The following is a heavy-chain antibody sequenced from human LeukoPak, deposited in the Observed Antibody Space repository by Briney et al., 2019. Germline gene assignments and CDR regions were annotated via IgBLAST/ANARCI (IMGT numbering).Heavy chain of an antibody. CDR2: FYTSGST. CDR3: ARGRDGYNFLNRGEYYYFDY. V-gene: IGHV4-4*07. CDR1: GASITGYY. Sequence: SETLSLTCSVSGASITGYYWSWIRQPAGKGLEWIGRFYTSGSTNYNPSLKSRVTISVDTSKNQFSLKLSSVTAADTAVYYCARGRDGYNFLNRGEYYYFDYWGQGTLVTVSS. D-gene: IGHD5-24*01. J-gene: IGHJ4*02.